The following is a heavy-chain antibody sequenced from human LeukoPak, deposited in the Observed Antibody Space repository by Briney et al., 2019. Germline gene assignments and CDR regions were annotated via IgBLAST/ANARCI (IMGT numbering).Heavy chain of an antibody. CDR3: ARILGHFDL. D-gene: IGHD3-16*01. J-gene: IGHJ2*01. CDR1: GFTFSSYW. CDR2: IKQDGSEK. V-gene: IGHV3-7*05. Sequence: PGESLRLSCAVSGFTFSSYWMSWVRQAPGKGLEWVANIKQDGSEKYYVDSVKGRFTISRDNAKNSLYLQMNSLRAEDTAEYYCARILGHFDLWGRGTLVTVSS.